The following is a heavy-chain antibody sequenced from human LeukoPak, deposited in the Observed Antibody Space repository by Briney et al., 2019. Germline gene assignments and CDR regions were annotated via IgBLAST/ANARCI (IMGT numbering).Heavy chain of an antibody. V-gene: IGHV4-39*01. Sequence: SETLSLTCTVSGGSISSSSYYWGWIRQPPGKGLEWTGIIYYSGSTYYNPSLKSRVTISVDTSKNQFSLKLSSVTAADTAVYYCARHDDKRRELRRWASWGQGTLVTVSS. J-gene: IGHJ5*02. CDR2: IYYSGST. D-gene: IGHD1-26*01. CDR3: ARHDDKRRELRRWAS. CDR1: GGSISSSSYY.